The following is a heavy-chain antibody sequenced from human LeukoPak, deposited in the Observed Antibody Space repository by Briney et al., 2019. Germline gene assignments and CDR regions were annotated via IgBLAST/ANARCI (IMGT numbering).Heavy chain of an antibody. J-gene: IGHJ4*02. CDR1: GFTFSSHE. Sequence: GFLRLSCAASGFTFSSHEMNWVRQAPGKGLEWVSYISSSGSTIYYADSVKGRFTISRDNAKNSLYLQMSSLRAEDTAIYYCAREENTSGWYSKFDYWAQGTLVTVSS. D-gene: IGHD6-19*01. CDR2: ISSSGSTI. V-gene: IGHV3-48*03. CDR3: AREENTSGWYSKFDY.